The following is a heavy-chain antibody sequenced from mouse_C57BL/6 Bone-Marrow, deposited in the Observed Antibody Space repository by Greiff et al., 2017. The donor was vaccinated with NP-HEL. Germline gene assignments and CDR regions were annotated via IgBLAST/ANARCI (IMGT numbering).Heavy chain of an antibody. D-gene: IGHD2-1*01. J-gene: IGHJ3*01. Sequence: VQLQQSGAELVRPGASVKLSCTASGFNIKDDYMHWVKQRPEQGLEWIGWLDPANGDTESASQFHGKATITADTSSNTAYLQLSSLTSEDTAVYYCTTSGYYGNSPGAYWGQGTLVTVSA. CDR3: TTSGYYGNSPGAY. CDR2: LDPANGDT. CDR1: GFNIKDDY. V-gene: IGHV14-4*01.